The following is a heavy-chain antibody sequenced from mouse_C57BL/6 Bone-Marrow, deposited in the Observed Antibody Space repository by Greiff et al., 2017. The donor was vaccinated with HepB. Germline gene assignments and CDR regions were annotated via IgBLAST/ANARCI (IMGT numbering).Heavy chain of an antibody. V-gene: IGHV5-17*01. CDR2: ISSGSSTI. CDR3: ARGGPFITTVVNYFDY. J-gene: IGHJ2*01. Sequence: EVHLVESGGGLVKPGGSLKLSCAASGFTFSDYGMHWVRQAPEKGLEWVAYISSGSSTIYYADTVKGRFTISRDNAKNTRFLQMTSLRSEDTAMYYCARGGPFITTVVNYFDYWGQGTTLTVSS. D-gene: IGHD1-1*01. CDR1: GFTFSDYG.